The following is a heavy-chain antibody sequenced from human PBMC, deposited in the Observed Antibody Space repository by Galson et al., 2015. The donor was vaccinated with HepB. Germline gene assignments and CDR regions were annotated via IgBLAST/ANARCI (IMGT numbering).Heavy chain of an antibody. D-gene: IGHD3-3*01. Sequence: SLRLSCAASGFTFRSDRMGWVRQAPGKGLEWLSTIGPDGSEKYYADSVKGRFTISRDDAKNSLYLQMNTLTAEDTAIYYCSRGLEDWGQGTQVTVSS. V-gene: IGHV3-7*03. CDR1: GFTFRSDR. CDR2: IGPDGSEK. J-gene: IGHJ4*02. CDR3: SRGLED.